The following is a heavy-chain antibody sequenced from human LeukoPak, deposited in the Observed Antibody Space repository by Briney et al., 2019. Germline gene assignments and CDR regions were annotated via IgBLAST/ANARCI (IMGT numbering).Heavy chain of an antibody. V-gene: IGHV4-59*01. CDR1: GGSISSYY. Sequence: SETLSLTCTVSGGSISSYYWSWIRQPPGKGPEWIGYIYYSGSTNYNPSLKSRVTISVDTSKNQFSLKLSSVTAADTAVYYCAREGGDNYGDYPFDYWGQGTLVTVSS. CDR3: AREGGDNYGDYPFDY. CDR2: IYYSGST. J-gene: IGHJ4*02. D-gene: IGHD4-17*01.